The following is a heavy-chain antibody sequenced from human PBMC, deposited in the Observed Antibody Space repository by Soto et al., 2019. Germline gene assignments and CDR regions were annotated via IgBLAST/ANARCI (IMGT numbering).Heavy chain of an antibody. D-gene: IGHD3-3*01. Sequence: GASVKVSCKVSGYTLTELSMHWVRQAPGKGHEWMGGFDPEDGETIYAQKFQGRVTMTEDTSTDTAYMELSSLRSEDTAVYYCATAHPTDDFRSGYHTYFDYWGQGTLVTVSS. CDR1: GYTLTELS. CDR2: FDPEDGET. CDR3: ATAHPTDDFRSGYHTYFDY. V-gene: IGHV1-24*01. J-gene: IGHJ4*02.